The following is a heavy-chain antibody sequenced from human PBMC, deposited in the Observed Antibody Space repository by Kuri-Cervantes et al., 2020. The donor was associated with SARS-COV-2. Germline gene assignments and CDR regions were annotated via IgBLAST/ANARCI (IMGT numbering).Heavy chain of an antibody. V-gene: IGHV1-3*01. D-gene: IGHD3-16*01. CDR3: ATYDYVWGSLN. J-gene: IGHJ4*02. CDR2: INAGNGNT. CDR1: GYTFTGYY. Sequence: ASVKVSCKASGYTFTGYYMHWVRQAPGQGLEWMGWINAGNGNTKYSQKFQGRVTITRDTSASTAYMELSSLRPEDTAVYYCATYDYVWGSLNWGQGTLVTVSS.